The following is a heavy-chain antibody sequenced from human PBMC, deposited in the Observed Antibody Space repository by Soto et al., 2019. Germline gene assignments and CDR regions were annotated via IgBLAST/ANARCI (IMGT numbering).Heavy chain of an antibody. V-gene: IGHV3-74*01. Sequence: VQLVESGGGLVQPGGSLRLSCTASRFTFSTYWMHWVRQAPGKGLLWVSRINSGGSSTNYADSVKGRFTISRDNAKNTQWLQMNSLRAEDAAVYYCASAVVGTRNALDIWGQGTMVTVSS. CDR1: RFTFSTYW. J-gene: IGHJ3*02. CDR2: INSGGSST. D-gene: IGHD6-19*01. CDR3: ASAVVGTRNALDI.